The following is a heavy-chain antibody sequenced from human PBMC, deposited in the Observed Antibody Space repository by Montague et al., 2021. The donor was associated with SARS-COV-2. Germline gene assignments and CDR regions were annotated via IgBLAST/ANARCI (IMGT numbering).Heavy chain of an antibody. D-gene: IGHD3-10*01. V-gene: IGHV2-70*11. J-gene: IGHJ4*02. CDR2: IDWDDDK. Sequence: PALVKPTQTLTLTCTFSGFSLSTSGMCVSWIRQPPGKALEWLARIDWDDDKYYRTSLKTRLTISKDTSKNQVVLTMTNMDPVDTAAYYCARIYYGSGSSPLDNWGQGTLVTVSS. CDR3: ARIYYGSGSSPLDN. CDR1: GFSLSTSGMC.